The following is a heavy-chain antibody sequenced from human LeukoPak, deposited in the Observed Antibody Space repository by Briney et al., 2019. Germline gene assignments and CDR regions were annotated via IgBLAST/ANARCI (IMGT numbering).Heavy chain of an antibody. Sequence: ASMRVSCKASGYTFTGYYMRWVRQAPGQGLEWMGWINPNSGGTNYAQKFQGRVTMTRDTSISTAYMELSRLRSDDTAVYYCAREVLSLSYWGQGTLVTVSS. CDR2: INPNSGGT. CDR3: AREVLSLSY. J-gene: IGHJ4*02. CDR1: GYTFTGYY. V-gene: IGHV1-2*02. D-gene: IGHD5/OR15-5a*01.